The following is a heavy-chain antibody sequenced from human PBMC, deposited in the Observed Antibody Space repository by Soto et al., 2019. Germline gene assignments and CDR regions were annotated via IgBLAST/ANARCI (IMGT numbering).Heavy chain of an antibody. CDR3: ARGDIVVVPAAIGYYYYGMDV. J-gene: IGHJ6*02. D-gene: IGHD2-2*02. CDR1: GGSFSGYY. Sequence: SETLSLTCAVYGGSFSGYYWRWIRQPPGKGLEWIGEINHSGSTNYNPSLKRRVTISVDTSKNQFSLKLSSVTAADTAVYYCARGDIVVVPAAIGYYYYGMDVWGQGTTVTVSS. V-gene: IGHV4-34*01. CDR2: INHSGST.